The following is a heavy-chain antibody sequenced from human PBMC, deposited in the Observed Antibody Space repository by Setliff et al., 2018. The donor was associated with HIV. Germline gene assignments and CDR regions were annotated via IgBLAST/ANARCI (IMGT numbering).Heavy chain of an antibody. CDR1: GYTFNSYP. V-gene: IGHV1-3*04. Sequence: ASVKVSCKASGYTFNSYPIHWVRQAPGQRLEWMGWINTGSGNARYSQNFQGRVTFTRGTSANTAYMELSSLRSEDTAVYYCVTSPEGCCDDCWIIQHWGQGTLVTVSS. J-gene: IGHJ1*01. CDR3: VTSPEGCCDDCWIIQH. CDR2: INTGSGNA. D-gene: IGHD2-21*01.